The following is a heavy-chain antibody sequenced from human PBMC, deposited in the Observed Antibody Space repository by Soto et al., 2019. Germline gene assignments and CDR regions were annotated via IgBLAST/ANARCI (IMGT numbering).Heavy chain of an antibody. CDR2: IYYSGS. J-gene: IGHJ3*01. Sequence: QLQVQQSGPRLVKPSETLSLTCTVSGGSISGSDYYWGWIRQPPGKGLEWIGSIYYSGSNYNPPLKSRVTVSVDTSKKQFSLNLRSVTAADTAVYYCARRTTSFAFDVWGQGTVVTVSS. CDR1: GGSISGSDYY. CDR3: ARRTTSFAFDV. V-gene: IGHV4-39*01. D-gene: IGHD1-26*01.